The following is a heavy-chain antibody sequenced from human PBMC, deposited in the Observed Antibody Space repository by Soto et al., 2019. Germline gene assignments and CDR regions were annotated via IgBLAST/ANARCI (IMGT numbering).Heavy chain of an antibody. CDR3: ATSVGIAPTGEDGMDV. CDR1: GCTFSIYG. D-gene: IGHD2-8*02. Sequence: QVQLVQSGAEVTKTGSSVKVSCKASGCTFSIYGFSWVRQAPGQGPEWIGGIIPILTTPNYAQKFQGRVTIVADESTTTVYMELSSLKFEDTAVYYCATSVGIAPTGEDGMDVWGQGTSVTVSS. V-gene: IGHV1-69*01. CDR2: IIPILTTP. J-gene: IGHJ6*02.